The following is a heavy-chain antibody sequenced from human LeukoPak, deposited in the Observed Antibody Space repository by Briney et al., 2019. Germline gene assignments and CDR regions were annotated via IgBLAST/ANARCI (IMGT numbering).Heavy chain of an antibody. D-gene: IGHD5-24*01. J-gene: IGHJ4*02. CDR2: IYYSGST. Sequence: PSETLSLTCTVSGGSISSSSYYWGWIRQPPGKGLEWIGSIYYSGSTYYNPSLKSRVTISVDTSKNQFSLKLSSVTAADTAVYYCARVPYGYNPLYFDYWGQGTMVTVSS. CDR1: GGSISSSSYY. CDR3: ARVPYGYNPLYFDY. V-gene: IGHV4-39*01.